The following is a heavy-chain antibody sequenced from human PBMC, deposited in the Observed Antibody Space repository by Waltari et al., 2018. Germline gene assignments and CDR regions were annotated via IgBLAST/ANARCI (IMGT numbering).Heavy chain of an antibody. CDR3: AKGGIVGTVGPYYVDI. V-gene: IGHV3-30*02. CDR2: ISYDSSRV. D-gene: IGHD2-21*01. CDR1: GFKSGDDR. J-gene: IGHJ6*03. Sequence: QGQLVASGGCVFQPGGSLTLSCTAAGFKSGDDRRHWVRQAPGKGLGWLAFISYDSSRVYNADCNAGRFRISRDDAQKTLQMRLTSLRVNDTAVYYCAKGGIVGTVGPYYVDIWGRGTSVIVSS.